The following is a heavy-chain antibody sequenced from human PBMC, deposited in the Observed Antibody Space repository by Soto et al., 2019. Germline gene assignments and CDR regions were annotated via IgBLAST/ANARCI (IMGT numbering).Heavy chain of an antibody. CDR3: ARERTGTTSMDV. D-gene: IGHD1-1*01. CDR2: MNPNSGNT. J-gene: IGHJ6*02. V-gene: IGHV1-8*01. Sequence: QVQLVQSGAEVKKPGASVKVSCKASGYTFTSYDINWVRQATGQGLEWMGWMNPNSGNTGYAQKFQGRVTMTRNTSIRTAYLELSSLRSEDTAVYYCARERTGTTSMDVWGQGTTVTVSS. CDR1: GYTFTSYD.